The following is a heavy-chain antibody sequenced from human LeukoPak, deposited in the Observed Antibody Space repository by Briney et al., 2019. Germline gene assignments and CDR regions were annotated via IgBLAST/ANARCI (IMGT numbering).Heavy chain of an antibody. Sequence: GGSLRLSCAASGFTFSSYWMNWVRQAPGKGLVWVSRIASDGSSTTYADSVKGRFSISRDNAKNTLYLQMNSLRVEDTAVYYCARGRPLGIDYGGKGPRFTVS. J-gene: IGHJ4*02. CDR2: IASDGSST. D-gene: IGHD6-13*01. V-gene: IGHV3-74*01. CDR3: ARGRPLGIDY. CDR1: GFTFSSYW.